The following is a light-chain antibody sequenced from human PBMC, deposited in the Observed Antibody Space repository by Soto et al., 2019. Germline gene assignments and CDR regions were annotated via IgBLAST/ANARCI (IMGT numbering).Light chain of an antibody. CDR3: QQYNNWPFS. Sequence: EIVLTQSPATLSLSPGERATLSCRAGQGVTTNFAWYQQKSGQSPRLLIYDVSIRATGVPARFSGTGSETDFTLTISGLQSEDSAVYFCQQYNNWPFSFGQGTRREIK. CDR1: QGVTTN. V-gene: IGKV3-15*01. J-gene: IGKJ5*01. CDR2: DVS.